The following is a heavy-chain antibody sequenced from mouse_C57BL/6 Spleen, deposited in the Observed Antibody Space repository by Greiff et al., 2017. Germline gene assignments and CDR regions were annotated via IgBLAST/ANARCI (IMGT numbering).Heavy chain of an antibody. CDR2: IYPGSGST. CDR1: GYTFTSYW. Sequence: QVQLQQSGAELVKPGASVKMSCKASGYTFTSYWITWVKQRPGQGLEWIGDIYPGSGSTNYNEKFKSKATLTVDTPSSTAYMQLSSLTSEDSAVYYCARTHYGSSKYFDVWGTGTTVTVSS. D-gene: IGHD1-1*01. J-gene: IGHJ1*03. CDR3: ARTHYGSSKYFDV. V-gene: IGHV1-55*01.